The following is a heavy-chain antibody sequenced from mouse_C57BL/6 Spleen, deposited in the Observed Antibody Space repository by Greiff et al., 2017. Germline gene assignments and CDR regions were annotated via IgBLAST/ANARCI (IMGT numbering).Heavy chain of an antibody. D-gene: IGHD1-1*01. CDR2: IYPGDGDT. V-gene: IGHV1-80*01. Sequence: QVQLQQSGAELVKPGASVKISCKASGYAFSSYWMNWVKQRPGKGLEWIGQIYPGDGDTNYNGKFKGKATLTADKSSSTAYMQLSSLTSEDSAVYFCARAHYYGSSYDYFDVWGTGTTVTVSS. CDR1: GYAFSSYW. CDR3: ARAHYYGSSYDYFDV. J-gene: IGHJ1*03.